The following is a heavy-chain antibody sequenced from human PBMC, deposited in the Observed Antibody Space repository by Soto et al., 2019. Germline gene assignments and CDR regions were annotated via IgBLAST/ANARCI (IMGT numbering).Heavy chain of an antibody. J-gene: IGHJ6*02. Sequence: PGGSLRLSCAASGFTFSSYAMHWVRQAPGKGLEYVSAISSNGGSTYYADSVKGRFTISRDNSKNTLYLQMSSLRAEDTAVYYCAKDRGYCSGGSCYSLPYYYYGMDVWGQGTTVTVSS. D-gene: IGHD2-15*01. CDR2: ISSNGGST. CDR3: AKDRGYCSGGSCYSLPYYYYGMDV. CDR1: GFTFSSYA. V-gene: IGHV3-64D*06.